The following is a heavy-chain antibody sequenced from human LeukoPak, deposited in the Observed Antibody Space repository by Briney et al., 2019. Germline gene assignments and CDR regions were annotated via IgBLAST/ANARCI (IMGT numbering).Heavy chain of an antibody. Sequence: GESLKISXKGSGYSLTSYWIGWVRQMPGKGLEWKGIIYPGDSDTIYSPSFQGQVTISADKSISTAYLQWSSLKAPDTAMYYCARQRDSAYYDFWSGYFFFDYWGQGTLVTVSS. D-gene: IGHD3-3*01. CDR3: ARQRDSAYYDFWSGYFFFDY. CDR1: GYSLTSYW. V-gene: IGHV5-51*01. CDR2: IYPGDSDT. J-gene: IGHJ4*02.